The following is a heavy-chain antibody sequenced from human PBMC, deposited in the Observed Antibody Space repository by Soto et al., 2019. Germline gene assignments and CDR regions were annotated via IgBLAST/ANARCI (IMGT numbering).Heavy chain of an antibody. V-gene: IGHV1-18*01. Sequence: QVQLVQSGAEVKKPGASVKVSCKASGYTFTSYGISWVRQAPGQGLEWMGWISPYNGNTNYAQKLQGRVTMNTDTYTSTAYMELRSLGSDDTAVYYCARGIGGYFGVDYYYGMDVWGQGTTVTVSS. D-gene: IGHD3-16*01. J-gene: IGHJ6*02. CDR1: GYTFTSYG. CDR2: ISPYNGNT. CDR3: ARGIGGYFGVDYYYGMDV.